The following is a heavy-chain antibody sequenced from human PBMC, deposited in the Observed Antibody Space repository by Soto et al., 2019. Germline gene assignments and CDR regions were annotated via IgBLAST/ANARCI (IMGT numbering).Heavy chain of an antibody. V-gene: IGHV4-4*02. CDR2: LYHNGGT. J-gene: IGHJ3*02. Sequence: SETLSLTCTVSSGSISSSNWWSWVRQPPGKGLEWIGELYHNGGTNYNPSLKSRVTISVDKSKNQFSLKLNSVTAADTAVYYCARPTKEGAAFDIWGRGTMVTVSS. CDR3: ARPTKEGAAFDI. D-gene: IGHD1-1*01. CDR1: SGSISSSNW.